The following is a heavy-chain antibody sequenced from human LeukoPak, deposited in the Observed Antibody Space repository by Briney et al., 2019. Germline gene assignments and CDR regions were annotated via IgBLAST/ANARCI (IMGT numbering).Heavy chain of an antibody. CDR2: ISSSSYI. CDR3: ASSTTVLTSGD. J-gene: IGHJ4*02. V-gene: IGHV3-21*01. Sequence: GGSLRLSCAASGFTFSSYAMSWVRQAPGKGLEWVSSISSSSYIYYADSVKGRFTISRDNAKNSLYLQMNSLRAEDTAVYYCASSTTVLTSGDWGQGTLVTVSS. CDR1: GFTFSSYA. D-gene: IGHD4-23*01.